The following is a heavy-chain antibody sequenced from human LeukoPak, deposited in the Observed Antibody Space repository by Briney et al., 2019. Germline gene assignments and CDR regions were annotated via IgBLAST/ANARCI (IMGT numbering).Heavy chain of an antibody. CDR3: ARGGRTQGSLSFYYMDV. J-gene: IGHJ6*03. Sequence: PSETLSLTCTVSGGSISSSSYYWGWIRQPPGKGLEWIGSIYYSGSTYYNPSLKSRVTISVDTSKNQFSLKVKSVTAADTAVYYCARGGRTQGSLSFYYMDVWGKGATVTVSS. V-gene: IGHV4-39*07. CDR1: GGSISSSSYY. D-gene: IGHD3-10*01. CDR2: IYYSGST.